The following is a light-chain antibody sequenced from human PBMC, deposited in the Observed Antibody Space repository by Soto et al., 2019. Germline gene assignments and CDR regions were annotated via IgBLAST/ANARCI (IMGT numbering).Light chain of an antibody. J-gene: IGKJ2*01. CDR1: QSISSK. CDR2: GAS. V-gene: IGKV3-15*01. CDR3: QQYNDWYT. Sequence: EIVMTQSRATLSVSPGERATLSCRASQSISSKLAWYQQKRDQAPRLLIYGASTRATGIPARFSGSGSGTEFTLTISSLQSEDFAVYFCQQYNDWYTFGQGTKLEIK.